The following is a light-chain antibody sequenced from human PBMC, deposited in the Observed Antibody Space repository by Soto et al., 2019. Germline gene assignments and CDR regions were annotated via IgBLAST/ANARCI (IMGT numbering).Light chain of an antibody. CDR2: EVS. Sequence: QSALTXPPSASGSPGQSVTISCTGTSSDVGGYNYVSWYQQHPGKAPKLMIYEVSKRPSGVPDRFSGSKSGNTAYLTVSGLQAEDEADYYCSSYAGSNNFPYLFGTGTKVTVL. J-gene: IGLJ1*01. V-gene: IGLV2-8*01. CDR1: SSDVGGYNY. CDR3: SSYAGSNNFPYL.